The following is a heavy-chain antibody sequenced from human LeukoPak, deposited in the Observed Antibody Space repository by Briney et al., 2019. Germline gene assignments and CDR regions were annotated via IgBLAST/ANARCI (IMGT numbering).Heavy chain of an antibody. J-gene: IGHJ1*01. V-gene: IGHV4-34*01. CDR3: ARGEDGDYYFQH. CDR2: INHSGSS. Sequence: SETLSLTCAVYGXSFSGYYGSWIRQPPGKGQEWIGEINHSGSSNYNPSLKSRVTISVDTSKSQFSLKLSSVTAADTAVYYCARGEDGDYYFQHWGQGTLVTVSS. CDR1: GXSFSGYY. D-gene: IGHD4-17*01.